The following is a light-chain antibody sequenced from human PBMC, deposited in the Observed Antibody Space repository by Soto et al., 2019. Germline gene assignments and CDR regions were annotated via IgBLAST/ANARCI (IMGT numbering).Light chain of an antibody. Sequence: IVLTQSPATLSLSPGERATLSCRASQSISTFLGWYQQKPGQVPRLIIYDVSNRATGIPTRFSGSGSGTDFTLTISSLEPEDFAVYYCLQRSDWPLTFGGGTKVEVK. CDR2: DVS. CDR3: LQRSDWPLT. CDR1: QSISTF. V-gene: IGKV3-11*01. J-gene: IGKJ4*01.